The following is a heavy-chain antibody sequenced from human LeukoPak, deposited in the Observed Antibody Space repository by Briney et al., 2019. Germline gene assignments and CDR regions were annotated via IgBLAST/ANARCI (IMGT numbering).Heavy chain of an antibody. V-gene: IGHV3-9*01. CDR2: ISWNSNTR. CDR1: GFMFEDYG. D-gene: IGHD3-3*01. Sequence: GGSLRLSCVASGFMFEDYGMHWVRQVTGKGLEWVSGISWNSNTRVYAESVKGRFTISRDNAKHSLDLQIISLRAEDTALYYCVKDADFWSGLDCWGQGTLVTVSS. J-gene: IGHJ4*02. CDR3: VKDADFWSGLDC.